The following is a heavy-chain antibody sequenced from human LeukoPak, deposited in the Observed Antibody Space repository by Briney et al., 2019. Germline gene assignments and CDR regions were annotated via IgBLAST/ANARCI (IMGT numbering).Heavy chain of an antibody. D-gene: IGHD3-22*01. CDR1: GGSITNYH. J-gene: IGHJ2*01. CDR3: AREVQWYDSSGNSHWYFDL. CDR2: IFYSGST. V-gene: IGHV4-59*01. Sequence: SETLSLTCSVSGGSITNYHWSWIRQPPGKGLEWIGYIFYSGSTNYNPSLKSRVTMSVDTSKNQFSLRLNSVTAADTAVYYCAREVQWYDSSGNSHWYFDLWGRGTLVTVSS.